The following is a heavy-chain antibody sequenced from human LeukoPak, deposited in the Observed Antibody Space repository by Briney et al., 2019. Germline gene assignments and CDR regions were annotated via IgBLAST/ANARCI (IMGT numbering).Heavy chain of an antibody. CDR1: EFTFSRFN. CDR2: ISSSSSSI. CDR3: ASSPGLDV. J-gene: IGHJ6*02. Sequence: GGSLRLSCTASEFTFSRFNTNWVRQAPGKGLEWVSYISSSSSSIYYADSVKGRFTVSRDNANTSLYLQMNSLRDEDTAVYYCASSPGLDVWGQGTTVTVSS. V-gene: IGHV3-48*02.